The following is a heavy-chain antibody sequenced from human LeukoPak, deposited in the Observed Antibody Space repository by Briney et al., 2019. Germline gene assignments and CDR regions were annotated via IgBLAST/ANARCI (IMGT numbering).Heavy chain of an antibody. Sequence: SETLSLTCAVSGGSFSTYYWSWIRQPPGKGLEWIGEISHSGSTNYNPSLKSRVTISVDTSKNQFSLKLSSVTAADTAVYYCARGGFYCGGDCYVDYWGQGTLVTVSS. CDR1: GGSFSTYY. D-gene: IGHD2-21*02. CDR3: ARGGFYCGGDCYVDY. CDR2: ISHSGST. V-gene: IGHV4-34*01. J-gene: IGHJ4*02.